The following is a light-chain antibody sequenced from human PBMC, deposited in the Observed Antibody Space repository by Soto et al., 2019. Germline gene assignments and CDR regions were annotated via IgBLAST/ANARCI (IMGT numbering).Light chain of an antibody. J-gene: IGLJ1*01. Sequence: QSALTQPASVSGSPGQSITISCTGTSSDVGSYNLVSWYQQHPGKAPKLMIYEGSKRPSGVSNRFSGSKSGNTASLTISGLQAEDEAGYYCCSYAVARSVFGTGTKVTVL. CDR3: CSYAVARSV. CDR1: SSDVGSYNL. V-gene: IGLV2-23*01. CDR2: EGS.